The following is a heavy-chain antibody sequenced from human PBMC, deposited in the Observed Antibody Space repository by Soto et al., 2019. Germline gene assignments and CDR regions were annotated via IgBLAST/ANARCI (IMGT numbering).Heavy chain of an antibody. J-gene: IGHJ4*02. CDR2: ISGDGSTT. D-gene: IGHD2-2*01. Sequence: AGSLRFSCAASGFSFSSSWMHWVRQAPGKGLVWVSRISGDGSTTNYAGSVKGRFTISRDNARNTLYLQVNSLRAEDTAVYYCAGDMHHSFDYWGQGTLVTVSS. CDR1: GFSFSSSW. CDR3: AGDMHHSFDY. V-gene: IGHV3-74*01.